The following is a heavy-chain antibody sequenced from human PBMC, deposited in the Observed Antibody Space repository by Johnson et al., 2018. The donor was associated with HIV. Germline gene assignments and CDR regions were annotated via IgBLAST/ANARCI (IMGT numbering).Heavy chain of an antibody. D-gene: IGHD6-13*01. CDR2: ISYDGRNK. CDR3: AKDWGIAAAGTDAFDI. V-gene: IGHV3-30*04. J-gene: IGHJ3*02. CDR1: GFTFSSYA. Sequence: VQLVESGGGVVQPGRSLRLSCAASGFTFSSYAMHWVRQAPGKGLEWVAVISYDGRNKYYADSVKGRFTISRDNSKNTLYLQMNSLRAEDTAVYYCAKDWGIAAAGTDAFDIWGQGTMVTVSS.